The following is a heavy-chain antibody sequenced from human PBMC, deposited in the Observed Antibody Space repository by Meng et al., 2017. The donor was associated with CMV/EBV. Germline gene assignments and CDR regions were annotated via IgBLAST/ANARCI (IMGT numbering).Heavy chain of an antibody. D-gene: IGHD4-17*01. V-gene: IGHV3-74*01. CDR3: ARGLYGPDY. CDR2: INNDGGNT. Sequence: GSLRLSCAVSGFTFSDYWMHWVRQAPGKGLVWVSRINNDGGNTVYADSVKGRFTFSRDNAKNTLYLQMNSLRAEDTAVYYCARGLYGPDYWGQGTLVTVSS. J-gene: IGHJ4*02. CDR1: GFTFSDYW.